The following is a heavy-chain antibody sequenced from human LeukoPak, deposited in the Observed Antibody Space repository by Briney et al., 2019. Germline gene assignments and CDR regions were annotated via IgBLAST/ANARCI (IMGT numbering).Heavy chain of an antibody. Sequence: PGGSLRLSCAASGFTFSSYSMNWVRQAPGKGLEWVSSISSSSSYIYYADSVKGRFTISRDNAKNSLYLQMNSLRAEDTAVYYCARGPRSNYGHFDYWGQGTLVTVSS. CDR1: GFTFSSYS. CDR3: ARGPRSNYGHFDY. V-gene: IGHV3-21*01. J-gene: IGHJ4*02. CDR2: ISSSSSYI. D-gene: IGHD4-11*01.